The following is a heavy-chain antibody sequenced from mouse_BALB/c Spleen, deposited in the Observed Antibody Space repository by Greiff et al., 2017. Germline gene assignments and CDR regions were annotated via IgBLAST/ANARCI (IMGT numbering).Heavy chain of an antibody. V-gene: IGHV1S81*02. CDR2: INPSNGRT. Sequence: QVQLKQPGAELVKPGASVKLSCKASGYTFTSYWMHWVKQRPGQGLEWIGEINPSNGRTNYNEKFKSKATLTVDKSSSTAYMQLSSLTSEDSAVYYCARGIYYGSSYYYAMDYWGQGTSVTVSS. D-gene: IGHD1-1*01. J-gene: IGHJ4*01. CDR1: GYTFTSYW. CDR3: ARGIYYGSSYYYAMDY.